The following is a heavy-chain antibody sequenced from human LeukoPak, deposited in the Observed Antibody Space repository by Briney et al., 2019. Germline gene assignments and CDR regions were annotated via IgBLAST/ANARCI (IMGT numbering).Heavy chain of an antibody. CDR2: IYYSGST. CDR1: GGSISSYY. Sequence: SETLSLTCTVSGGSISSYYWSWIRQPPGKGLEWIGYIYYSGSTNYNPSLKSRVTISVDTSKNQFSLKLSSVTAEDTAVYYCARYSRRSRGYDPLTLGYWGQGTLVTVSS. J-gene: IGHJ4*02. D-gene: IGHD5-12*01. CDR3: ARYSRRSRGYDPLTLGY. V-gene: IGHV4-59*12.